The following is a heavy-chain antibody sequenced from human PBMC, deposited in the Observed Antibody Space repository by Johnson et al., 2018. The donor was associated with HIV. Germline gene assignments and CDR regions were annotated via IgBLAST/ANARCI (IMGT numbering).Heavy chain of an antibody. D-gene: IGHD5-18*01. J-gene: IGHJ3*02. V-gene: IGHV3-20*04. Sequence: VQLVESGGGVVQPGRSLRLSCAASGFTFDDYGMSWVRQAPGKGLEWVSGINWNGGSTGYGDSVKGRFTISRDNAKNSLYLQMNSLRAEDTALYYCARGLRGYSYIDSFDIWGQGTMVTVSS. CDR1: GFTFDDYG. CDR3: ARGLRGYSYIDSFDI. CDR2: INWNGGST.